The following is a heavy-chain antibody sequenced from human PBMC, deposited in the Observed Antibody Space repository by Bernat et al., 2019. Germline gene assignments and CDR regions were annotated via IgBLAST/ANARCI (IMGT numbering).Heavy chain of an antibody. V-gene: IGHV4-59*01. CDR2: IYYSGST. Sequence: QVQLQESGPGLVKPSETLSLTCTVSGGSISSYYWSWIRQPPGKGLEWIGYIYYSGSTNYNPSLKSRVTISVDTSKNQFSLKLSSVTAADTAVYYCAGTYGSGIYYWGQGTLVTVSS. CDR1: GGSISSYY. J-gene: IGHJ4*02. CDR3: AGTYGSGIYY. D-gene: IGHD3-10*01.